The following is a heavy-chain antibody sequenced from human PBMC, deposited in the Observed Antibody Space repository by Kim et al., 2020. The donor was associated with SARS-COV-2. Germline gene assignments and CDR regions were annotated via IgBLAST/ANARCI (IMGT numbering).Heavy chain of an antibody. Sequence: PSPKSGVTISVSKAKNQFSLKLSSVTAADTAVYYCARTYSSGWGEYYFDYWGQGTLVTVSS. V-gene: IGHV4-4*02. J-gene: IGHJ4*02. CDR3: ARTYSSGWGEYYFDY. D-gene: IGHD6-19*01.